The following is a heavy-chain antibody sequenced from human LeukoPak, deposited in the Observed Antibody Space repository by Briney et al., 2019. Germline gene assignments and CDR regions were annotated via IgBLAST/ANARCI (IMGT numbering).Heavy chain of an antibody. CDR2: IKQDGSEK. J-gene: IGHJ6*03. CDR1: GFTFSSYW. V-gene: IGHV3-7*01. D-gene: IGHD6-13*01. Sequence: GGSLRLSCAASGFTFSSYWMSWVRQAPGKGLEWVANIKQDGSEKYYVDSVKGRFTISRDNAKNSLYLQMNSLRAEDTAVYYCARVRSSSWSTVYYYYYMDVWGKGTTVTISS. CDR3: ARVRSSSWSTVYYYYYMDV.